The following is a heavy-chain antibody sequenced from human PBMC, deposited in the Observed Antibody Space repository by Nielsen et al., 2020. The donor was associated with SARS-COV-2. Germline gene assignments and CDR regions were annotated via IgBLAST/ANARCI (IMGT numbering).Heavy chain of an antibody. CDR1: GNTFTGYY. V-gene: IGHV1-2*06. J-gene: IGHJ5*02. CDR3: ARDQDSSGWRNWFDP. Sequence: ASVKVSCKASGNTFTGYYIHWVRQAPGQGLEWMGRINPDSGDTDYAQNFRGRVTMTRDTSITVAYLDLSRLRSDDTAVYYCARDQDSSGWRNWFDPWGQGTLVTVSS. CDR2: INPDSGDT. D-gene: IGHD6-19*01.